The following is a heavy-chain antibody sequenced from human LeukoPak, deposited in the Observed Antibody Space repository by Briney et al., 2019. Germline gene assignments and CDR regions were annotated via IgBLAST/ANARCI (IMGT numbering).Heavy chain of an antibody. V-gene: IGHV4-38-2*01. D-gene: IGHD2-2*01. Sequence: SETLSLTCAVSGYSISSGYYWGWIRQPPGKGLGWVGSIYHSGSTYYNPSLKSRVTISVDTSKNQFSLKLSSVTAADTAVYYCASPLGYCSSTSCSDAFDIWGQGTMVTVSS. J-gene: IGHJ3*02. CDR1: GYSISSGYY. CDR3: ASPLGYCSSTSCSDAFDI. CDR2: IYHSGST.